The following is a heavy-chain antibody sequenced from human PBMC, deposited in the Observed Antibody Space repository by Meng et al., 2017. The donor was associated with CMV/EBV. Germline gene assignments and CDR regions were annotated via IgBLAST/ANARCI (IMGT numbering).Heavy chain of an antibody. CDR1: GFTFSSYA. CDR2: ISYDGSNK. J-gene: IGHJ4*02. Sequence: GESLKISCAASGFTFSSYAMHWVRQAPGKGLEWVAVISYDGSNKYYADSVKGRFTISRDNSKNTPYLQMNSLRAEDTAVYYCARGLRLGKYQLLRGASGDYWGQGTLVTVSS. V-gene: IGHV3-30-3*01. CDR3: ARGLRLGKYQLLRGASGDY. D-gene: IGHD2-2*01.